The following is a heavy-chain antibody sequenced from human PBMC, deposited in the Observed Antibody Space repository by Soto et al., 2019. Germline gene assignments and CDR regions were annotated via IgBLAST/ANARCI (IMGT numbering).Heavy chain of an antibody. V-gene: IGHV5-51*01. CDR3: ARHHGSPGSYFGLDV. J-gene: IGHJ6*02. Sequence: YLKISCNGSGSSFSSYWSNWVRQMPGKGLEWMGIIYPGDSDTRYSPSFQGQVTISADKSIDTAYLQWRSLKASDTAVYYCARHHGSPGSYFGLDVWGQGATVTVSS. CDR2: IYPGDSDT. D-gene: IGHD6-13*01. CDR1: GSSFSSYW.